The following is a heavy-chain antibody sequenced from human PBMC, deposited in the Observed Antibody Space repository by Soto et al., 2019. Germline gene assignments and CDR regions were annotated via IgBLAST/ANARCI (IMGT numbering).Heavy chain of an antibody. CDR3: ARTVAATVWTYWFDP. CDR1: GFSLSNARMG. V-gene: IGHV2-26*01. Sequence: SGPTLVNPTETLTLTCTVSGFSLSNARMGVSWIRQPPGKALEWLAHIFSNDEKSYSTSLKSRLTISKDTSKSQVVLTMTNMDPVDTATYYCARTVAATVWTYWFDPWGQGTLVTVSS. D-gene: IGHD2-15*01. CDR2: IFSNDEK. J-gene: IGHJ5*02.